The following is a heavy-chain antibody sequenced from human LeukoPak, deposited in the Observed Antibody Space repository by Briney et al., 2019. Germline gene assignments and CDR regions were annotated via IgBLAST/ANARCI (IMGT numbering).Heavy chain of an antibody. CDR1: NGSISSFY. D-gene: IGHD3-9*01. Sequence: SETLSLTCTVSNGSISSFYWSWIRQPAGEGLEWIGRIYTSGSTNYNPSLKSRVTMSIDTSKKQFSLKLSSVTAADTAVYYCARDGPDDILTGFYYYYYMDVWGKGTTVTVSS. V-gene: IGHV4-4*07. CDR2: IYTSGST. CDR3: ARDGPDDILTGFYYYYYMDV. J-gene: IGHJ6*03.